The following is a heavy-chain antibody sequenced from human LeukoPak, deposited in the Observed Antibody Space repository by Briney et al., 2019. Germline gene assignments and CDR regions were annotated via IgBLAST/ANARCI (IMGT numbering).Heavy chain of an antibody. Sequence: GGSLRLSCAASGFTFSSYAMRWVRQAPGKGLEWVAVISYDGSNKYYADSVKGRFTISRDNSKNTLYLQMNSLRAEDTAVYYCARDPYYDSSGYPEYWGQGTLVTVSS. CDR3: ARDPYYDSSGYPEY. J-gene: IGHJ4*02. V-gene: IGHV3-30*04. CDR1: GFTFSSYA. CDR2: ISYDGSNK. D-gene: IGHD3-22*01.